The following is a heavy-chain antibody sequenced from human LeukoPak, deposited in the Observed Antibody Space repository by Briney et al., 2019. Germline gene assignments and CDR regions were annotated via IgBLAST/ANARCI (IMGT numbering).Heavy chain of an antibody. CDR2: IYYSGST. D-gene: IGHD6-13*01. CDR3: ARHPIAAAGPLNY. J-gene: IGHJ4*02. Sequence: NPSETLSLTCTVSGGSISSYYWSWIRQPPGKGLEWIGYIYYSGSTNYNPSLKSRVTISVDTSKNQFSLKLSSVTAADTAVYYCARHPIAAAGPLNYWGQGTLVTVSS. CDR1: GGSISSYY. V-gene: IGHV4-59*08.